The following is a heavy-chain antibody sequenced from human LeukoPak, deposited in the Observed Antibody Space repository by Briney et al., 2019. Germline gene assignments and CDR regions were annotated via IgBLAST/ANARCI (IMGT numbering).Heavy chain of an antibody. D-gene: IGHD3-10*01. CDR1: GYTFTSYD. V-gene: IGHV1-8*01. CDR2: MNPNSGNT. CDR3: ARLQHYYGSGSSTSLDY. J-gene: IGHJ4*02. Sequence: GASVKVSCKASGYTFTSYDINWVRQATGQGLEWMGWMNPNSGNTDYAQKFQGRVTMTRNTSISTAYLELSSLRSEDTAVYYCARLQHYYGSGSSTSLDYWGQGTLVTVSS.